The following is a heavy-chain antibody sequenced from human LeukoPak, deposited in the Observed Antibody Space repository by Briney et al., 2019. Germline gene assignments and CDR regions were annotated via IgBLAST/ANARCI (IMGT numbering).Heavy chain of an antibody. CDR2: IHSSGNT. Sequence: SETLSLTCTVSGGSISSYYWTRIRHPAGKGLEWIGRIHSSGNTNYNPPLRSRVTMSVDTSKNQFSLKLSSVTAADTAVYYCARARNGGDSGYASNWFDPWGQGTLVIVSS. J-gene: IGHJ5*02. CDR3: ARARNGGDSGYASNWFDP. D-gene: IGHD5-12*01. CDR1: GGSISSYY. V-gene: IGHV4-4*07.